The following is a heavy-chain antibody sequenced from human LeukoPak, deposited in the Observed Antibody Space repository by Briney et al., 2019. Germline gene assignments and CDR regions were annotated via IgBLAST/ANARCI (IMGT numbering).Heavy chain of an antibody. J-gene: IGHJ2*01. D-gene: IGHD3-22*01. CDR3: ARVRRYYYDSSGYPRGYFDL. V-gene: IGHV4-30-4*08. CDR1: GGSISSGGYY. CDR2: IYYSGST. Sequence: SQTLSLTCTVSGGSISSGGYYWSWIRQHPGKGLEWIGYIYYSGSTYYNPSLKSRVTISVDTSKNQFSLKLSSVTAADTAVYYCARVRRYYYDSSGYPRGYFDLWGRGTLVTVSS.